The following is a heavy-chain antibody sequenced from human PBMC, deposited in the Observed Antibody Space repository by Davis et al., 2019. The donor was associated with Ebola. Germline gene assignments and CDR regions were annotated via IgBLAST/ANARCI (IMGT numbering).Heavy chain of an antibody. CDR1: AGSIRSYY. V-gene: IGHV4-59*08. CDR3: ARHHGGNSGYDLDY. CDR2: IYYSGFT. D-gene: IGHD5-12*01. J-gene: IGHJ4*02. Sequence: SETLSLTCTVSAGSIRSYYWSWIRQPPGKGLEWIGYIYYSGFTNYNPSLKSRATISVDTSKNQFSLKLSSVTAADTAVYYCARHHGGNSGYDLDYWGQGTLVTVSS.